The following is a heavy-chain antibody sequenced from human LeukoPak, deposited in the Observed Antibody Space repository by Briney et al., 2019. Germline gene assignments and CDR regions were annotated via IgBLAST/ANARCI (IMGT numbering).Heavy chain of an antibody. CDR2: IKQDGSEK. V-gene: IGHV3-7*04. Sequence: TGGSLRLACPASGSTFSSYWMSCDGQAPGKGLEWVANIKQDGSEKYYVDSVKGRFTISRDNAKNSLYLQMNSLRAEDTAVYYWPRDSAWNYDILTFYDWGQGTLVTVSS. D-gene: IGHD3-9*01. J-gene: IGHJ4*02. CDR3: PRDSAWNYDILTFYD. CDR1: GSTFSSYW.